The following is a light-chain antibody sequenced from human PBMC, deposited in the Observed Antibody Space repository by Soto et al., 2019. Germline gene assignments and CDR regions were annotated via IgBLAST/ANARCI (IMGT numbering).Light chain of an antibody. J-gene: IGLJ1*01. CDR3: SSFTSNRIYV. CDR1: HNDIGTYAY. CDR2: GVT. V-gene: IGLV2-14*03. Sequence: QSVLTQPTSVSVSPGQSITISYTRNHNDIGTYAYVSWYQQHPGRAPRLLIHGVTTRPSGISGRFSASKSGLTASLTISGLQPEDEADYYCSSFTSNRIYVFGPGTKVTVL.